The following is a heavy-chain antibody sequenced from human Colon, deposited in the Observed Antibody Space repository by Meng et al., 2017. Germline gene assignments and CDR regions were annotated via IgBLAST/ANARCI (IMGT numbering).Heavy chain of an antibody. V-gene: IGHV3-23*01. CDR2: ISGRGDDP. CDR3: AKGGHFSFFDV. Sequence: QLLGSGGGLVQPGGSLGLSCAASGLIFSSYAMTWVRQAPGKGLEWVSTISGRGDDPFYADSVKGQFTISRDNSKNTVYLQMNSLRADDTALYYCAKGGHFSFFDVWGRGTLVTVSS. J-gene: IGHJ2*01. D-gene: IGHD3-16*02. CDR1: GLIFSSYA.